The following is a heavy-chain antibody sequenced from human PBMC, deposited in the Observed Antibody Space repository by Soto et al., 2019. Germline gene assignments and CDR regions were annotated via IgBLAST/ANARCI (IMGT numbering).Heavy chain of an antibody. D-gene: IGHD6-19*01. CDR3: ANQKIRFSVAGTLYGLGV. Sequence: GGSLRLSCEASGFVFRTYSINWGRQAPGKGLEWISYISSTSGTIYYADSVKGRFTIFRDNAKNSLFLQMNGLRDDDTAVYYCANQKIRFSVAGTLYGLGVWGQGTTVTVSS. V-gene: IGHV3-48*02. J-gene: IGHJ6*02. CDR1: GFVFRTYS. CDR2: ISSTSGTI.